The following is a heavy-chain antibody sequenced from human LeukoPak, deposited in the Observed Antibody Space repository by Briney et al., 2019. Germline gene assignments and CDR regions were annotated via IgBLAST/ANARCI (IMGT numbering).Heavy chain of an antibody. CDR1: GGSFSGYY. J-gene: IGHJ5*02. CDR2: INHSGST. Sequence: SETLSLTCAVYGGSFSGYYWSWIRQPPGKGLEWIGEINHSGSTNYNPSLKSRVTISVDTSKNQFSLKLRSVTAADTAVYYCARGGGYNWFDRWGQGTLVTVSS. V-gene: IGHV4-34*01. CDR3: ARGGGYNWFDR.